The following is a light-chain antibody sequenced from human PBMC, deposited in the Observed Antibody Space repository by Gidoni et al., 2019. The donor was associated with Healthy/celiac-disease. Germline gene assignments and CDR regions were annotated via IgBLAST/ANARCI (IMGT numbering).Light chain of an antibody. CDR2: GAS. Sequence: EIVMTPSPATLSVSPGERATLSCRASQSVSSNLAWYQQKPGQAHRLPIYGASTRATGIPARFSGSGSGTEFTLTISSRQSEDFAVYYCQQYNNWPPGAFGQGTKVEIK. V-gene: IGKV3-15*01. CDR1: QSVSSN. J-gene: IGKJ1*01. CDR3: QQYNNWPPGA.